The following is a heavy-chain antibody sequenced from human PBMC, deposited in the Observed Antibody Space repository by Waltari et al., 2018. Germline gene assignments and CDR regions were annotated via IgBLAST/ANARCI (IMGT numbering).Heavy chain of an antibody. CDR3: ARDRGRGLYLDT. J-gene: IGHJ5*02. D-gene: IGHD2-15*01. V-gene: IGHV4-4*02. CDR2: VRGDGRT. CDR1: GDSMSSTYC. Sequence: QLQLQESGPGLVKPSGTMSLNCAVSGDSMSSTYCWCWVRQSPQTGLEWIGQVRGDGRTNYNTSFAGRVTVSLDTSNSRFSLKLTSATAADTALYYCARDRGRGLYLDTWGPGTLVTV.